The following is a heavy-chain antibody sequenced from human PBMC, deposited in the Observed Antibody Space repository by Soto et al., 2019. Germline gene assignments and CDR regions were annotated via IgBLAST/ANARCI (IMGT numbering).Heavy chain of an antibody. J-gene: IGHJ4*02. D-gene: IGHD6-6*01. Sequence: ASVKVSCKASGGTFSSYTISWVRQAPGQGLEWMGRIIPILGIANYAQKFQGRVTITTDKSTSTAYMELSSLRSEDTAVYYCARVRGSSSYPADYWGQGTLVTVSS. CDR1: GGTFSSYT. CDR3: ARVRGSSSYPADY. V-gene: IGHV1-69*02. CDR2: IIPILGIA.